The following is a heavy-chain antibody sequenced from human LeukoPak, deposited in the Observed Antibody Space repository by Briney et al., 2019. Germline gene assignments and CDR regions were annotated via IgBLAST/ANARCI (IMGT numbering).Heavy chain of an antibody. CDR1: GSTFGKYW. CDR3: ARDQYDTWSRRGNFDS. CDR2: IKLDGSEK. V-gene: IGHV3-7*03. J-gene: IGHJ4*02. D-gene: IGHD3/OR15-3a*01. Sequence: GGSLRLSCVASGSTFGKYWMSWVRQAPGKGLEWVANIKLDGSEKNYVDSVKGRFTISRDNTKNSLYLQMNSLRAEDTAVFYCARDQYDTWSRRGNFDSWGQGTLVIVSS.